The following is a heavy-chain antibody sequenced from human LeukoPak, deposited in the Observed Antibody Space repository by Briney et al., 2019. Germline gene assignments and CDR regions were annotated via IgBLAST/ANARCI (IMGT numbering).Heavy chain of an antibody. J-gene: IGHJ4*02. Sequence: GGSLRLSCAASGFTVSSNYMSGVRQAPGKGLEWVSVIYSGGSTYYADSVKGRFTISRDNSKNTLYLQMNSLRAEDTAVYYCARVADSFSLDYWGQGTLVTVPS. CDR3: ARVADSFSLDY. CDR2: IYSGGST. V-gene: IGHV3-53*01. D-gene: IGHD3-22*01. CDR1: GFTVSSNY.